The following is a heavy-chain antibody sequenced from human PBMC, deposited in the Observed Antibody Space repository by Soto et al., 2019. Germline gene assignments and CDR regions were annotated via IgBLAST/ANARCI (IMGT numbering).Heavy chain of an antibody. CDR3: ARGLRVYSSLGPRYNWFDP. Sequence: PGGSLRLSCAASGFDFSDYYMTWIRQAPGKGLEWVSYIGTSVNTVFYADSVKGRFTISRDNAKKSLYLQMNSLRAEDTAVYYCARGLRVYSSLGPRYNWFDPWGQGTLVTVSS. V-gene: IGHV3-11*04. CDR2: IGTSVNTV. D-gene: IGHD6-6*01. CDR1: GFDFSDYY. J-gene: IGHJ5*02.